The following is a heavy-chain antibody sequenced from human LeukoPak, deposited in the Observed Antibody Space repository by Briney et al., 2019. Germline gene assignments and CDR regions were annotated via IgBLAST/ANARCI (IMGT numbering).Heavy chain of an antibody. CDR1: GFTFSSYA. Sequence: VGSLRLSCVASGFTFSSYAMSWVRQAPGKGLEWVSTISGSGDTTYYADSVKGRFTISRDNSKNSLYLQMNSLRVEDTALYYCAKLVGGLTFDLWGQGTVVTVSS. CDR3: AKLVGGLTFDL. CDR2: ISGSGDTT. J-gene: IGHJ3*01. D-gene: IGHD1-26*01. V-gene: IGHV3-23*01.